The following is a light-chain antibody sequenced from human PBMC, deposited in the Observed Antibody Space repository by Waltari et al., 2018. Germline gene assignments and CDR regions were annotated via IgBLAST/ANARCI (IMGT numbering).Light chain of an antibody. Sequence: DIQMTQSPSSLSASVGDRVTITCRASQSISSYLNWYQQKPGKAPKLLIYAASSLQSRVPSRFSGSGSGTDFTLTISSRQPEDFATYYCQQSYSTPLFTFGPGTKVDIK. CDR2: AAS. V-gene: IGKV1-39*01. J-gene: IGKJ3*01. CDR3: QQSYSTPLFT. CDR1: QSISSY.